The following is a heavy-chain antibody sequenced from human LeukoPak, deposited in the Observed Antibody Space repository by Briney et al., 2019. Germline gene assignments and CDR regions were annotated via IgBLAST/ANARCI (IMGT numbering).Heavy chain of an antibody. Sequence: GGSLRLSCAASGFTFRSYSMNWVRQAPGKGLEWVSSISSGGSYIYYADSVKGRFTISRDNAKNSLYLQMNSLRAEDTAVYYCARDRVVILSSSWYADYWGQGTLVTVSS. V-gene: IGHV3-21*01. J-gene: IGHJ4*02. CDR1: GFTFRSYS. CDR2: ISSGGSYI. CDR3: ARDRVVILSSSWYADY. D-gene: IGHD6-13*01.